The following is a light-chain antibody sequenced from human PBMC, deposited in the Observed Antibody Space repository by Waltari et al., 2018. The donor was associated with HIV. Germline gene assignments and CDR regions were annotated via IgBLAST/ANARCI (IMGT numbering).Light chain of an antibody. CDR3: QAWDSSHVV. J-gene: IGLJ2*01. V-gene: IGLV3-1*01. CDR1: KLGDKY. Sequence: SYELTQQPSVSVSPGQTASITCSGAKLGDKYACWYQQKPGQSPVLVIYQENKRPSGIPERFSGSNSGNTATLTISGTQAMDEADYYCQAWDSSHVVFGGGTKLTVL. CDR2: QEN.